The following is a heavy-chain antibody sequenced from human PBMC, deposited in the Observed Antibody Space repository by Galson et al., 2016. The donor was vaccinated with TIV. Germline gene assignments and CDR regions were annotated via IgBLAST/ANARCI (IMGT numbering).Heavy chain of an antibody. D-gene: IGHD6-6*01. J-gene: IGHJ6*02. CDR3: TRDRSIAAPRDMDV. CDR2: INPSGGSA. Sequence: SVKVSCKASGYSFTSYHIHWVRQAPGQGLEWMGIINPSGGSASNAQKFQGRVTMTRDTSSGTAYMELSSLRLEDTAVYYCTRDRSIAAPRDMDVWGQGTTVTVSS. V-gene: IGHV1-46*01. CDR1: GYSFTSYH.